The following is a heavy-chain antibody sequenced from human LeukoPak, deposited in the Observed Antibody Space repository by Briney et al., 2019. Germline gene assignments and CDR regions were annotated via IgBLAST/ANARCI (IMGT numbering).Heavy chain of an antibody. CDR3: ARGRRDYGDYPY. CDR2: IYSGGDT. D-gene: IGHD4-17*01. CDR1: GFIVSGNY. J-gene: IGHJ4*02. Sequence: PGGSLRLSCAASGFIVSGNYLGWVRQAPGKGLEWVSVIYSGGDTYSADSVKGRFTTSRDNSKNTVYLQMNSLRVEDTAVYYCARGRRDYGDYPYWGQGTLVTVSS. V-gene: IGHV3-53*01.